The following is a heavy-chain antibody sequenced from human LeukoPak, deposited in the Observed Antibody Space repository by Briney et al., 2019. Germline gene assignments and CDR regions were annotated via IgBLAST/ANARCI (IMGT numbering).Heavy chain of an antibody. Sequence: ASVKVSCKASGYTFTDYNLHWVRQAPGQGLEWMGWINPNSGDTNYAQKFQGRVTMARDTSIRTAYMELNRLTSDDTAVYYCARGYCSGGSCDAGGTLDYWGQGTLVTVSS. V-gene: IGHV1-2*02. CDR3: ARGYCSGGSCDAGGTLDY. D-gene: IGHD2-15*01. J-gene: IGHJ4*02. CDR2: INPNSGDT. CDR1: GYTFTDYN.